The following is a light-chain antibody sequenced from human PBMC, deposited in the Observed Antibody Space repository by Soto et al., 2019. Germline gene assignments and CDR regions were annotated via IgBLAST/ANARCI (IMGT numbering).Light chain of an antibody. J-gene: IGLJ2*01. CDR3: SSFTPSYRVI. V-gene: IGLV2-11*01. CDR1: SSDIGSYNA. Sequence: QSVLTQPRSVSGSPGHSVTISCFGTSSDIGSYNAVSWYQQHPGKAPKLIIFDVFERPSGVPDRFSGSKSGNSASLTISGLQAEDESDSYCSSFTPSYRVIFGGGTKLTVL. CDR2: DVF.